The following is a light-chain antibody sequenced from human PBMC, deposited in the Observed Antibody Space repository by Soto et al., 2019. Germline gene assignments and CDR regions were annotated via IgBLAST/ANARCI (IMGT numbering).Light chain of an antibody. CDR1: SSDVEIYNS. CDR3: CSYAGSNLYV. J-gene: IGLJ1*01. Sequence: QSALTQPASVSGSPGQSITISCTGTSSDVEIYNSVSWYQQHPGKAPKLMIYEANKRPSGVSNRFSGSKSGNTASLTISGLQAEDEADYHCCSYAGSNLYVFGTGTKVTVL. V-gene: IGLV2-23*01. CDR2: EAN.